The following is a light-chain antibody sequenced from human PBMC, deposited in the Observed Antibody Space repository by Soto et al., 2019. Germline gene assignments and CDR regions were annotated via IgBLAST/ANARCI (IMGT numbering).Light chain of an antibody. CDR3: QHRTNWPPT. J-gene: IGKJ5*01. V-gene: IGKV3-11*01. CDR1: QSVSNY. Sequence: EIVLTQSPATLSLSPGEGATLSCRASQSVSNYLAWYQQKPGQAPRLLMYDVSSMATGVPARFSGAGFGTDFTLTISSLEPEDFAVYYCQHRTNWPPTFGQGTRLEIK. CDR2: DVS.